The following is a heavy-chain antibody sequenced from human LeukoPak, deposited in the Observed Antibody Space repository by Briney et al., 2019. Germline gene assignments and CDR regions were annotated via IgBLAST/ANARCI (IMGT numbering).Heavy chain of an antibody. J-gene: IGHJ3*01. CDR1: GYTFTGYY. V-gene: IGHV1-2*06. CDR2: INPNSGGT. D-gene: IGHD5-24*01. CDR3: ATPKGQRRLWDDAFDL. Sequence: ASVKVSCKASGYTFTGYYMHWVRQAPGQGLEWMGRINPNSGGTNYAQKFQGRVTMTRDTSISTAYMELSRLRSDDTAVYYCATPKGQRRLWDDAFDLWGQGTMVTVSS.